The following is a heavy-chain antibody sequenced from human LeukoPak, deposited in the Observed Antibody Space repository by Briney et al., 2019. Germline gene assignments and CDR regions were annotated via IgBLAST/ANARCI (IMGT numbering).Heavy chain of an antibody. CDR2: IYYSGST. J-gene: IGHJ4*02. CDR3: ARLGGYYFDY. V-gene: IGHV4-59*01. Sequence: PSETLSLTCTVSGGSISVYYWSWIRQPPGKGLEWIGYIYYSGSTNYNPSLQSRVTLSLDTSKNQFSLKLASVTAADAAVYYCARLGGYYFDYWGQGTLVAVSS. D-gene: IGHD3-22*01. CDR1: GGSISVYY.